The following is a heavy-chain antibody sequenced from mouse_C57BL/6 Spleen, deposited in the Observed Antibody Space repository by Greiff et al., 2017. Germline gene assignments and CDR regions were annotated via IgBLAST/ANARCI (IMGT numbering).Heavy chain of an antibody. J-gene: IGHJ4*01. CDR1: GFTFSDAW. D-gene: IGHD6-5*01. CDR2: IRNKANNHAT. Sequence: EVMLVESGGGLVQPGGSMKLSCAASGFTFSDAWMDWVRQSPEKGLEWVAEIRNKANNHATYYAESVKGRFTISRNDSKSSVYLQMNSLRAEDTGIYYCTRGILYYYAMGCWGQGASVTVA. V-gene: IGHV6-6*01. CDR3: TRGILYYYAMGC.